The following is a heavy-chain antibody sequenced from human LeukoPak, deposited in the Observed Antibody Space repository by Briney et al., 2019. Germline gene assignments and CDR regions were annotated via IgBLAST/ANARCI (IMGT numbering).Heavy chain of an antibody. J-gene: IGHJ4*02. CDR3: AAMTTVTMYSYFFDS. Sequence: SETLSLTCTVSGGSISSYYWSWIRQPAGKGLEWIGRIYTSGSTNYNPSLKSRVTISVDSSTNRFSLRLTSVTAADTAIYYCAAMTTVTMYSYFFDSWGQGTLLTVSS. CDR1: GGSISSYY. V-gene: IGHV4-4*07. CDR2: IYTSGST. D-gene: IGHD4-17*01.